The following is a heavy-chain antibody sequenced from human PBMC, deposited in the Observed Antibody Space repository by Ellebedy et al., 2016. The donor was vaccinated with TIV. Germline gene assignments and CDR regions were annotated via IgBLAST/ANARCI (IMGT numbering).Heavy chain of an antibody. Sequence: GGSLRLSXAASGFTFSDYSMTWVRQAPGKGLEWVSSISSSSSYIYYADSVRGRFTISRDNAKNSLYLQMNSLRPEDTAVYYCARGSDWACDYWGQGTLVTVSS. CDR1: GFTFSDYS. J-gene: IGHJ4*02. D-gene: IGHD3-9*01. CDR2: ISSSSSYI. V-gene: IGHV3-21*01. CDR3: ARGSDWACDY.